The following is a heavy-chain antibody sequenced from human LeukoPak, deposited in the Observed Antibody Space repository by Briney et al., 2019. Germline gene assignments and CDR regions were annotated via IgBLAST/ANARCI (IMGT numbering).Heavy chain of an antibody. CDR3: ARSNSGANPLVDAFDI. D-gene: IGHD4/OR15-4a*01. CDR1: GGTFSSYA. V-gene: IGHV1-69*05. Sequence: SVKVSCKASGGTFSSYAISWVRQAPGQGLEWMGEIIPIFGTANYAQKFQGRVTITTDESTSTAYMELSSLRSEDTAVYYCARSNSGANPLVDAFDIWGQGTMVTVSS. J-gene: IGHJ3*02. CDR2: IIPIFGTA.